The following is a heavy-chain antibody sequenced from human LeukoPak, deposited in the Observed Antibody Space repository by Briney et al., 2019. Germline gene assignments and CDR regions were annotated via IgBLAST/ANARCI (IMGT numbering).Heavy chain of an antibody. CDR3: ARLRGMGSGDRDY. CDR1: GGSFSGYY. V-gene: IGHV4-34*01. J-gene: IGHJ4*02. D-gene: IGHD2-15*01. CDR2: INHTGST. Sequence: SETLSLTCAVYGGSFSGYYWSWIRQPPGKGLEWIGEINHTGSTNYNPSLKSRVTISVDTSKNQFSLKLSSVTAADTAVYYCARLRGMGSGDRDYWGQGTLVTVSS.